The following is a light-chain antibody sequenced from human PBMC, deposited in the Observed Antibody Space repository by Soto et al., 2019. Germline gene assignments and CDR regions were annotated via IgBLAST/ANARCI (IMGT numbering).Light chain of an antibody. Sequence: QSVLTQPASVSGSAGQSSTISCTGTSSDVGGYNYVSWYQQHPGKAPKLMIYDVSNRPSGVSNRFSGSKSGNAASLTISGLQAEDEADYYCSSYTSSSTPYVSGTGTKVTVL. J-gene: IGLJ1*01. CDR3: SSYTSSSTPYV. CDR2: DVS. CDR1: SSDVGGYNY. V-gene: IGLV2-14*01.